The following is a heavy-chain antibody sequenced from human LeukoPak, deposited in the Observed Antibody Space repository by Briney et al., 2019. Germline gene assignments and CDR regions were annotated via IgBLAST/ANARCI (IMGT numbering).Heavy chain of an antibody. Sequence: GGSLRLSCAASGFTFSSYDMHWVRQATGKGLEWVSAIGTAGDTYYPGSVKGRFTISRENAKNFLYLQMISLRAGDTAVYYCARGGCSSTSCYASGRLDAFDIWGQGTMVTVSS. CDR1: GFTFSSYD. J-gene: IGHJ3*02. V-gene: IGHV3-13*01. CDR3: ARGGCSSTSCYASGRLDAFDI. CDR2: IGTAGDT. D-gene: IGHD2-2*01.